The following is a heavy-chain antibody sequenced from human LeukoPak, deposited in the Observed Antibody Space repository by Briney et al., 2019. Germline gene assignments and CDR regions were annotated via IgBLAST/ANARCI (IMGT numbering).Heavy chain of an antibody. Sequence: GGSLRLSCAASGVTFSTYGMHWVRQAPGQGLEWVGCIRYDVSNKYYADSVQGRFTISRDNSKNTVYLQMNSLRAEDTAVYYCAAPGVPAATYYFDYWGQGTLVTVSS. CDR2: IRYDVSNK. J-gene: IGHJ4*02. V-gene: IGHV3-30*02. D-gene: IGHD2-2*01. CDR3: AAPGVPAATYYFDY. CDR1: GVTFSTYG.